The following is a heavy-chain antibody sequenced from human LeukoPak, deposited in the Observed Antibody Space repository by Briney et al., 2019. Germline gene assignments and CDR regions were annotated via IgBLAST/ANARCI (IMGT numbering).Heavy chain of an antibody. CDR1: GFTFSSYS. CDR2: ISSSSSTI. CDR3: ASGYSSGWYGY. D-gene: IGHD6-19*01. Sequence: GGSLRLSCAASGFTFSSYSMNWVRQAPGKGLEWVSYISSSSSTIYYADSVKGRFTISRDNAKNSLYLQMNSLRAEDTAVYYCASGYSSGWYGYWGQGDLVTVSS. V-gene: IGHV3-48*01. J-gene: IGHJ4*02.